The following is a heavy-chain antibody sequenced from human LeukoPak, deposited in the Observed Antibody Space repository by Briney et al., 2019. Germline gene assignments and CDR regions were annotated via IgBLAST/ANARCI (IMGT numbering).Heavy chain of an antibody. CDR2: ISNNGGRT. Sequence: GGSLRLSCAGSGFSFSSNPMSWVRQAPGRGLEWVSAISNNGGRTDYADSVKGRFTISRDNSKSTLYLHMDSLRAEDTAVYYCARDEDTSALSEYWGQGTLVTVSS. J-gene: IGHJ4*02. D-gene: IGHD2/OR15-2a*01. V-gene: IGHV3-23*01. CDR1: GFSFSSNP. CDR3: ARDEDTSALSEY.